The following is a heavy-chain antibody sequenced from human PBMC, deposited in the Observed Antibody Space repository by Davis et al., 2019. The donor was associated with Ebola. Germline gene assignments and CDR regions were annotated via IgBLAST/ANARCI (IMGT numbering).Heavy chain of an antibody. CDR3: ARDRRVLRVTQQLSPYYYYGMDV. J-gene: IGHJ6*02. D-gene: IGHD6-13*01. CDR1: GYTFTSYG. V-gene: IGHV1-18*01. CDR2: ISAYNGNT. Sequence: ASVKVSCKASGYTFTSYGISWVRQAPGQGLEWMGWISAYNGNTNYAQKLQDRVTMTTDTSTSTAYMELRSLRSDDTAVYYCARDRRVLRVTQQLSPYYYYGMDVWGQGTTVTVSS.